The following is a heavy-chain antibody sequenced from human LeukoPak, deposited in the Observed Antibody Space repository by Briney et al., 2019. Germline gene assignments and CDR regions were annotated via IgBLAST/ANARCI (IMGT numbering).Heavy chain of an antibody. CDR1: GFTVRSNY. D-gene: IGHD4-17*01. CDR3: AREDYGDSRALDV. CDR2: IYSGDST. Sequence: GGSLRLSCAASGFTVRSNYMSWVRRAPGKGLEWVSVIYSGDSTYYADSVKGRVTISRDNSKNTLYLQMNSLRAEDTAVYYCAREDYGDSRALDVWGQGATVTVSS. V-gene: IGHV3-66*01. J-gene: IGHJ6*01.